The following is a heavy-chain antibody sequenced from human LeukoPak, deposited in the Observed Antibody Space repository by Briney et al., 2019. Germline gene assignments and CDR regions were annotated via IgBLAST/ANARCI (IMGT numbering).Heavy chain of an antibody. J-gene: IGHJ4*02. V-gene: IGHV1-2*02. Sequence: ASVKVSCKASEYTFTAYYMHWVRQAPGQGLEWMGWFNPNSGGTEFAQKFQGRVTMTGDTSISTVYMELSSLRSDDTAVYYCAREETSIVTRPWYWGQGTLVTVSS. CDR3: AREETSIVTRPWY. D-gene: IGHD6-6*01. CDR2: FNPNSGGT. CDR1: EYTFTAYY.